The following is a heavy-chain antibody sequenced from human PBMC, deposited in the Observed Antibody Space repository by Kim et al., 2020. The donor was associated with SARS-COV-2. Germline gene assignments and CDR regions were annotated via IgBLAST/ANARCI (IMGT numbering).Heavy chain of an antibody. CDR1: GYSISSGYY. D-gene: IGHD3-10*01. CDR3: ARCGGSGSHTDY. Sequence: SETLSLTCTVSGYSISSGYYWGWIRQPPGKGLEWIGSIYHSGSTYYNPSLKSRVTISVDTSKNQFSLKLSSVTAADTAVYYCARCGGSGSHTDYWGQGTLVTVSS. J-gene: IGHJ4*02. V-gene: IGHV4-38-2*02. CDR2: IYHSGST.